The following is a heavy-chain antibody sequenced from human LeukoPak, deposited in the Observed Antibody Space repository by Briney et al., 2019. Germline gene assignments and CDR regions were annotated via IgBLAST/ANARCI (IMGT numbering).Heavy chain of an antibody. J-gene: IGHJ5*02. CDR3: ARRSTNWFDP. Sequence: GGSLRLSCAASGFTFSSYSMNWVRQAPGKGLEWVSSISSSSSYIYYADSVKGRFTISRDNAKNSLYLQTNRLRTEETAVYYCARRSTNWFDPWGQGTLVTVSS. V-gene: IGHV3-21*01. CDR2: ISSSSSYI. CDR1: GFTFSSYS.